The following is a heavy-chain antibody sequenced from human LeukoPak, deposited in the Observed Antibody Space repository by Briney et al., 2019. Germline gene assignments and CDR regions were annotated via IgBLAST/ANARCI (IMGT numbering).Heavy chain of an antibody. J-gene: IGHJ4*02. CDR1: GLTFSSHW. D-gene: IGHD3-16*02. CDR2: ITNDGSST. CDR3: ARDGYYDYVWGSYRSNPFDY. Sequence: PGGSLRLSCAASGLTFSSHWMRWVRQAPGKGLVWVSRITNDGSSTTYADSVKGRFTISRDNAKNMLYLQVNSLRAEDTAVYYCARDGYYDYVWGSYRSNPFDYWGQGTLVTVSS. V-gene: IGHV3-74*01.